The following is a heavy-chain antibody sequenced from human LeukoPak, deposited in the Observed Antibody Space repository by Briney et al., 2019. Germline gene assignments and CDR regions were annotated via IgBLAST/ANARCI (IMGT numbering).Heavy chain of an antibody. J-gene: IGHJ6*03. CDR1: GYTFTGYY. Sequence: ASVTVSCKASGYTFTGYYMHWVRQAPGQGLEWMGWINPNSGGTNYAQTFQGRVTMTRDTSISTAYMELSRLRSDDTAVYYCARDGSPSGIAAAGRIYYYYMDVWGKGTTVTVSS. V-gene: IGHV1-2*02. CDR3: ARDGSPSGIAAAGRIYYYYMDV. CDR2: INPNSGGT. D-gene: IGHD6-13*01.